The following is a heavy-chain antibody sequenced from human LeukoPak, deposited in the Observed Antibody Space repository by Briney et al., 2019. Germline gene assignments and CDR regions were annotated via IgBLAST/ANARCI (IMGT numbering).Heavy chain of an antibody. J-gene: IGHJ4*02. Sequence: GGSLRLSCAASGFTFSTYTMNWVRQAPGKGLEWVSVIYSGGSTYYADSVKGRFTISRDNSKNTLYLQMNSLRAEDTAVYYCARDRCSGGSCAFDYWGQGTLVTVSS. CDR2: IYSGGST. V-gene: IGHV3-66*01. CDR1: GFTFSTYT. CDR3: ARDRCSGGSCAFDY. D-gene: IGHD2-15*01.